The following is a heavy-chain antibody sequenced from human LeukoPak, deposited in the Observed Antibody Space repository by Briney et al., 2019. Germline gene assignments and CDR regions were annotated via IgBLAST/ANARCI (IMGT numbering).Heavy chain of an antibody. V-gene: IGHV4-39*01. Sequence: SETLSLTCSVSGGSISSTRYYWGWIRQPPGKGLDWIGSMYYTGSSYYNPSLKSRVTISADTSKNQFSLKMSSVTAADTAVYYCARQSEVTSNYWGQGTLVTVSA. J-gene: IGHJ4*02. D-gene: IGHD4-17*01. CDR2: MYYTGSS. CDR3: ARQSEVTSNY. CDR1: GGSISSTRYY.